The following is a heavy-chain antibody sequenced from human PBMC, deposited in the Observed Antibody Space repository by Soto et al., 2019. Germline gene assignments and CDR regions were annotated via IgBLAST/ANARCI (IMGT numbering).Heavy chain of an antibody. CDR2: INPNSGGT. CDR1: GYTFTGYY. J-gene: IGHJ5*02. Sequence: ASVKVSCKASGYTFTGYYMHWVRQAPGQGLEWMGWINPNSGGTNYAQKFQGWVTMTRDTSISTAYMELSRLRSDDTAVYYCARDLRSGIAGKDPRVTWFDPWGQGTLVTVSS. CDR3: ARDLRSGIAGKDPRVTWFDP. V-gene: IGHV1-2*04. D-gene: IGHD6-13*01.